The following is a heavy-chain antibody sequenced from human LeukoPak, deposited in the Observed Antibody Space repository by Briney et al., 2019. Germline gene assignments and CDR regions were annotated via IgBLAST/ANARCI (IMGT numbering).Heavy chain of an antibody. CDR2: MFYSGTT. CDR1: GGAISSYY. D-gene: IGHD2-15*01. J-gene: IGHJ3*02. CDR3: ARGRGEVVVAAWDVFDI. Sequence: SETLSLTCTVSGGAISSYYWSWSRQPPGQGLEWIAYMFYSGTTNYNPSLRSRVTISLDTSKNQFSLRLSSVTAADTAVYYCARGRGEVVVAAWDVFDIWGQGTMVTVSS. V-gene: IGHV4-59*08.